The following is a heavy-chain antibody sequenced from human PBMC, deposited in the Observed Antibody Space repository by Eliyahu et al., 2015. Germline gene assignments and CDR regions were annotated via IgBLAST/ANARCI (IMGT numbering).Heavy chain of an antibody. J-gene: IGHJ6*02. V-gene: IGHV4-34*01. Sequence: QLQLQQWGAGLLKPSETLSLTCAVYGXSFSGYYWSXIRQPPGKGLEWIGEINHSGSTNYNPSLKSRVTISVDTSKNQFSLKLSSVTAADTAVYYCARGGYSSGLYYYYYGMDVWGQGTTVTVSS. CDR1: GXSFSGYY. CDR2: INHSGST. CDR3: ARGGYSSGLYYYYYGMDV. D-gene: IGHD6-19*01.